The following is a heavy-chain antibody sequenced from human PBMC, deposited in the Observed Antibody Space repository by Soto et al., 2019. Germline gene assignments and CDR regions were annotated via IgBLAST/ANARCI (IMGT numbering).Heavy chain of an antibody. D-gene: IGHD2-2*01. Sequence: QVQLVESGGGVVQPGRSLRLSCAASGFTFSSYGMHWVRQAPGKGLEWVAVISYDGSNKYYADSVKGRFTMSRDNSNNTLDLQMNSVRADDKAVYYCAKGVVVPAAIPDYYGMDVWCQGTTVTVSS. V-gene: IGHV3-30*18. J-gene: IGHJ6*02. CDR2: ISYDGSNK. CDR3: AKGVVVPAAIPDYYGMDV. CDR1: GFTFSSYG.